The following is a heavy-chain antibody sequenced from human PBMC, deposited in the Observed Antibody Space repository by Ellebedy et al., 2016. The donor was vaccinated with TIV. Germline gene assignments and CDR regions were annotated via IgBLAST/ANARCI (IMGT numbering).Heavy chain of an antibody. Sequence: MPSETLSLTCTVSGDSISGYYWSWIRQPPGEGLEWIGYIYSIGGTNYNPSLKSRVTITEDTPKNQFSLNLKSVSAADTAVYYCARHGPYNGSYHRDYWGQGTLVTVSS. CDR2: IYSIGGT. V-gene: IGHV4-59*08. CDR1: GDSISGYY. D-gene: IGHD1-26*01. J-gene: IGHJ4*02. CDR3: ARHGPYNGSYHRDY.